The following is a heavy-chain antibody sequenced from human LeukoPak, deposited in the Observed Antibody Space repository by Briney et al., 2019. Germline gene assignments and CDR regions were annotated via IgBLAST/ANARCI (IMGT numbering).Heavy chain of an antibody. V-gene: IGHV3-23*01. CDR1: GGSISSSSYY. CDR2: ISGSGGST. CDR3: ASRYFCSSTSCYTFDY. Sequence: QPSETLSLTCTVSGGSISSSSYYWGWIRQPPGKGLEWVSAISGSGGSTYYADSVKGRFTISRDNSKNTLYLQMNSLRAEDTAVYYCASRYFCSSTSCYTFDYWGQGTLVTVSS. D-gene: IGHD2-2*02. J-gene: IGHJ4*02.